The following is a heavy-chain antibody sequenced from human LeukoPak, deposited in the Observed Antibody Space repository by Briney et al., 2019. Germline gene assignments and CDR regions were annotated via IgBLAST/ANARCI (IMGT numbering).Heavy chain of an antibody. D-gene: IGHD3-22*01. Sequence: AGGSLRLSCAASGFTVSSNYMNWVSQAPGKGRGWGSGMYSGGSTYYADSVKGRFTISRDNSKNTLYLQMNSLRAEDTAVYYCARWYYYDSSGSLLGAFDIWGQGTMVTVSS. J-gene: IGHJ3*02. CDR3: ARWYYYDSSGSLLGAFDI. CDR2: MYSGGST. V-gene: IGHV3-66*01. CDR1: GFTVSSNY.